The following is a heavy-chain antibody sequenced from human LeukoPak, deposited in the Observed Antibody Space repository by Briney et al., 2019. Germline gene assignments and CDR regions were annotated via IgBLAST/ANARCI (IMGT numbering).Heavy chain of an antibody. CDR3: AKDSGTSGSYSFDY. CDR1: GFTFADYA. V-gene: IGHV3-43D*03. Sequence: GGSLRLSCAASGFTFADYAMHWVRQAPGKGLEWVSLISWDGGSTYYADSVKGRFTISRDNSKNSLYLQMNSLRAEDTALYYCAKDSGTSGSYSFDYWGQGTLVTVSS. D-gene: IGHD1-26*01. J-gene: IGHJ4*02. CDR2: ISWDGGST.